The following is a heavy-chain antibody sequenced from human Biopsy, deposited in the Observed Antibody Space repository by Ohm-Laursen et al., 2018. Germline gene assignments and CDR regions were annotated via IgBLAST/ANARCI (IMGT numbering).Heavy chain of an antibody. CDR1: GYGLTELS. V-gene: IGHV1-24*01. Sequence: SVKVPCKVSGYGLTELSMHWVRQAPGQGLEWMGGFAPENGRIVYSQKFQGRVTMTEDTSTSTAYMEVWRLRSDDTAVYYCAADINVWNVNYWGQGTQVIVSS. J-gene: IGHJ4*02. D-gene: IGHD1-1*01. CDR3: AADINVWNVNY. CDR2: FAPENGRI.